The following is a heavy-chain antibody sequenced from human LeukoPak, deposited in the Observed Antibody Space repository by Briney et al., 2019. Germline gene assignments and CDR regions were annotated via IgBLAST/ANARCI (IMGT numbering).Heavy chain of an antibody. CDR2: ISYDGSNK. CDR3: ARWFGELSAFDM. Sequence: GGSLRLSCAASGFAFSAYAVYWVRQAPGRGLEWVTVISYDGSNKYYADSVKGRFTVSRDNSKNTLDLQMNSLRAEDTAVYYCARWFGELSAFDMWGQGTMVTVFS. CDR1: GFAFSAYA. D-gene: IGHD3-10*01. J-gene: IGHJ3*02. V-gene: IGHV3-30-3*01.